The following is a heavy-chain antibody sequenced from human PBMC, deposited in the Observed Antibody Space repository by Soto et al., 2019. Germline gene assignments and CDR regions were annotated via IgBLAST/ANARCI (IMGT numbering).Heavy chain of an antibody. CDR1: GFSLGTAGVG. CDR3: PDRHAGCIADIRNAFDI. V-gene: IGHV2-5*02. D-gene: IGHD2-8*01. J-gene: IGHJ3*02. CDR2: IYWDDDK. Sequence: QITLKESGPTLVKPTQTLTLTCTFSGFSLGTAGVGVGWIRQPPGKALEWLALIYWDDDKRYNPSLKNRLTKTKNTSKHHVALTMPNMDPVDIYTYYCPDRHAGCIADIRNAFDIWCQGKMVTVSS.